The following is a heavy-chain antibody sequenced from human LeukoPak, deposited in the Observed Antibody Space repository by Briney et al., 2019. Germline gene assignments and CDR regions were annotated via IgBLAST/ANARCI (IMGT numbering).Heavy chain of an antibody. Sequence: GGSLRLSCVASGFPFSDYLLTWVRQAPGKGLEWVANIKQDGSEKYYVDSVRGRFTISRDNTKNSLYLQINSLKAEDTAVYYCASLGFCSRATCADQWGQGTLVTVSS. CDR2: IKQDGSEK. CDR1: GFPFSDYL. V-gene: IGHV3-7*03. J-gene: IGHJ5*02. D-gene: IGHD2-2*01. CDR3: ASLGFCSRATCADQ.